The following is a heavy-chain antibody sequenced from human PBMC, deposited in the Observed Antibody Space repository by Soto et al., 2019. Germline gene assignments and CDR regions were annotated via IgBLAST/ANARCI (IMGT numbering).Heavy chain of an antibody. CDR2: TYYRSKWYN. J-gene: IGHJ6*03. CDR3: ARDRGYCSSTSCRHRPYYYYYMDV. Sequence: SPTLSLTCAISGDSVSSNSAAWNWIRQSPSRGLEWLGRTYYRSKWYNDYAVSVKSRITINPDTSKNQFSLQLNSVTPEDTAVYYCARDRGYCSSTSCRHRPYYYYYMDVWGKGTTVTVSS. V-gene: IGHV6-1*01. D-gene: IGHD2-2*01. CDR1: GDSVSSNSAA.